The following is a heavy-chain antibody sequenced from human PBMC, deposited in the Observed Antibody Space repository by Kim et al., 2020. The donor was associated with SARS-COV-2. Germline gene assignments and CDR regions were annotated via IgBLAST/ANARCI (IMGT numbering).Heavy chain of an antibody. CDR3: ARVDYGQAFDY. V-gene: IGHV4-31*02. D-gene: IGHD4-17*01. Sequence: HYNPSLKSRVTISVDTSKKQFSLKLSSVTGADTAVYYWARVDYGQAFDYWGQGTLVTVSS. J-gene: IGHJ4*02.